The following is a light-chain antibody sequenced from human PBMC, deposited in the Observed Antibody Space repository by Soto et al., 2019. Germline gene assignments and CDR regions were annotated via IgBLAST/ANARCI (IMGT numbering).Light chain of an antibody. CDR3: QQCYNWPPWT. Sequence: EIVLTQSPATLSLSPGERATLSCRASQSVGTFFAWYQHKPGQAPRLLIYDASNRATGIPARFSGSGSGTVFTLNISSLESEDFAVYYCQQCYNWPPWTFGQGTKVEMK. CDR1: QSVGTF. CDR2: DAS. J-gene: IGKJ1*01. V-gene: IGKV3-11*01.